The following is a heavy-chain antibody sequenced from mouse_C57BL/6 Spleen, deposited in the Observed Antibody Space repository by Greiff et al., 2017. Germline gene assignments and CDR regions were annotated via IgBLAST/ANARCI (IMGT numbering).Heavy chain of an antibody. D-gene: IGHD2-4*01. CDR3: ARWGYYDYDVAWFAY. J-gene: IGHJ3*01. Sequence: QVQLQQPGAELVKPGASVKMSCKASGYPFTSYWITWVKQRPGQGLEWIGDIYPGSGSTNYNEKFKSKATLTVDTSSSTAYMQLSSLTSEDSAVYYCARWGYYDYDVAWFAYWGQGTLVTVSA. CDR1: GYPFTSYW. V-gene: IGHV1-55*01. CDR2: IYPGSGST.